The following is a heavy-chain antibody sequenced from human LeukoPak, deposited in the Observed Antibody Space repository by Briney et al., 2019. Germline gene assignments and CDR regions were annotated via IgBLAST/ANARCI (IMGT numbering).Heavy chain of an antibody. CDR3: ARDFFYDSSGYPRTFDAFDI. Sequence: GASVKVSCKASGYTFTSYYMHWVRQAPGQGLEWMGIINPSGGSTSYAQKFQGRVTMTRDTSTSTVYMELSSLRSEDTAVYYCARDFFYDSSGYPRTFDAFDIWGQGTMVTVSS. D-gene: IGHD3-22*01. CDR1: GYTFTSYY. V-gene: IGHV1-46*01. J-gene: IGHJ3*02. CDR2: INPSGGST.